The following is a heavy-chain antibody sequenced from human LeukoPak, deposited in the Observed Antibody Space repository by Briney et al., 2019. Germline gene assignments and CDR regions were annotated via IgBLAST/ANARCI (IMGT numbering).Heavy chain of an antibody. CDR1: GGSISSYY. J-gene: IGHJ3*02. D-gene: IGHD3-22*01. V-gene: IGHV4-59*08. CDR2: IYYSGST. CDR3: ARALITMIVVGAFDI. Sequence: SETLSLTCTVSGGSISSYYWSWIRQPPGKGLEWIGYIYYSGSTNYNPSLKSRVTISVDTSKDQFSLKLTSVTAADTAVYYCARALITMIVVGAFDIWGQGTMVTVSS.